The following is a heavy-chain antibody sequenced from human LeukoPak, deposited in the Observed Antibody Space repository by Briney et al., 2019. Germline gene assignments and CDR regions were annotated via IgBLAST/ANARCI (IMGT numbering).Heavy chain of an antibody. J-gene: IGHJ4*02. D-gene: IGHD3-3*01. CDR3: ARQGLRYLDWSVDS. V-gene: IGHV5-51*01. CDR2: IYPGDSDT. CDR1: GFRFTSYW. Sequence: GESLKISCKGSGFRFTSYWIGWVRQMPGKGLEWMWTIYPGDSDTRYSPSFQGQVTISVDKSINTAYLQWSSLKASDTAVYYCARQGLRYLDWSVDSWGQGTLVTVSS.